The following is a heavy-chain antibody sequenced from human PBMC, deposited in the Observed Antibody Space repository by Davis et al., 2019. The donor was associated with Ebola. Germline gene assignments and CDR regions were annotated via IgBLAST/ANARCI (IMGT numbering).Heavy chain of an antibody. D-gene: IGHD2-21*01. J-gene: IGHJ4*02. CDR3: AREGSGWGDPDY. CDR1: GGSISRGDYY. CDR2: IYYSGST. Sequence: PSETLSLTCTVSGGSISRGDYYWSWIRQPPGKGLEWIGYIYYSGSTYYNPSLKSRVTISVDTSKNQFSLKLSSVTAADTAVYYCAREGSGWGDPDYWGQGTLFTVSS. V-gene: IGHV4-30-4*01.